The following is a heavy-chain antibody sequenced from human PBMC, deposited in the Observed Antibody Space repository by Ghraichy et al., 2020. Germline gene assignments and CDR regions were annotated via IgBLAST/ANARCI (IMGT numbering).Heavy chain of an antibody. V-gene: IGHV3-30*18. CDR3: AKGGVGGTRGNYYYDYGMDV. J-gene: IGHJ6*02. CDR1: GFSFSSSG. Sequence: GGSLRLSCAASGFSFSSSGIHWVRQSPGEGLEWVAFISYDGRNKYYADSVKGRFTISRDNSKNTLYLQMNSLRPEDTAVYYCAKGGVGGTRGNYYYDYGMDVWGQGTTVTVSS. CDR2: ISYDGRNK. D-gene: IGHD1-26*01.